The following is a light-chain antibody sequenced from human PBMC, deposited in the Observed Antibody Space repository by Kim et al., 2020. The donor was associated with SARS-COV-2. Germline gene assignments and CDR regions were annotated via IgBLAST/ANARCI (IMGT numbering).Light chain of an antibody. V-gene: IGKV4-1*01. CDR1: DSVLYSSNNKNS. Sequence: ATINGTFSDSVLYSSNNKNSLTWYQQKPEQPPKLLIYWASSREYGVPDRFSGSGSGTEFTLTISSLQAEDVAVYYCQQYYSGPPTFGQGTKVDIK. CDR3: QQYYSGPPT. J-gene: IGKJ1*01. CDR2: WAS.